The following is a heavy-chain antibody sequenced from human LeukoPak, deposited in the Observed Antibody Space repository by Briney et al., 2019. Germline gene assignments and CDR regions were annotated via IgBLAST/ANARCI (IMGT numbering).Heavy chain of an antibody. CDR3: ARELPAAGHFDY. Sequence: SETLSLTCAVSGGSISGYYWRGVRHPPGKGLGWIGYVHYTGGTRYNPSLKSRVTISVDTSQNQFSLKLSAVTAADTAVYYCARELPAAGHFDYWGQGFLVTVSS. D-gene: IGHD6-13*01. CDR1: GGSISGYY. V-gene: IGHV4-59*01. CDR2: VHYTGGT. J-gene: IGHJ4*02.